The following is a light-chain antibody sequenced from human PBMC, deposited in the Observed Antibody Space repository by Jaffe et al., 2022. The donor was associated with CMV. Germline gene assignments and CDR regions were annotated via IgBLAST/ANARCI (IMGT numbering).Light chain of an antibody. CDR2: GAS. J-gene: IGKJ2*02. CDR3: QQYNSWPRT. V-gene: IGKV3-15*01. CDR1: QSVSSN. Sequence: EIVMTQSPATLSVSPGERATLSCRASQSVSSNLAWYQQKPGQAPRLLIYGASTRATGIPATFSGSGSGTEFTLTISSLQSEDFAVYYCQQYNSWPRTFGQGTKLDIK.